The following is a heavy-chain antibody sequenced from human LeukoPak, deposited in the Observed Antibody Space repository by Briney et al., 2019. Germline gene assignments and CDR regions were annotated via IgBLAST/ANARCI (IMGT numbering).Heavy chain of an antibody. J-gene: IGHJ3*02. Sequence: SVKVSCQASGYTFTGYYMHWVRQAPGQGLEWMGGIQPNSGGTNYAQKSQSRVSTTRDKTTSTAYMELSRLRSDDTTVYYCAREGYNWNLRDDFDIWGQGTMVTVSS. CDR3: AREGYNWNLRDDFDI. CDR1: GYTFTGYY. V-gene: IGHV1-2*02. CDR2: IQPNSGGT. D-gene: IGHD1-1*01.